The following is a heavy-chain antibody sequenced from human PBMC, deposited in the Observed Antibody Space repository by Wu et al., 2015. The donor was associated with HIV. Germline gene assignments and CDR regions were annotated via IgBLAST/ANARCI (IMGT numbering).Heavy chain of an antibody. CDR2: IIPIFGTA. CDR3: ARRGYDSSGSQGAYYFDY. Sequence: QVQLVQSGAEVKKPGSSVKVSCKASGGTFSSYAISWVRQAPGQGLEWMGRIIPIFGTANYAQKFQGRVTMTTDTSTTTAYMELRSLRSDDTAVYYCARRGYDSSGSQGAYYFDYWGQGTLVTVSS. CDR1: GGTFSSYA. D-gene: IGHD3-22*01. J-gene: IGHJ4*02. V-gene: IGHV1-69*05.